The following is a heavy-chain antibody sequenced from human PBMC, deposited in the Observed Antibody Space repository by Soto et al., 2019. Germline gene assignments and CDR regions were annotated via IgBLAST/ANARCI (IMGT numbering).Heavy chain of an antibody. CDR1: GGSISSYY. V-gene: IGHV4-59*01. CDR2: IYYSGST. D-gene: IGHD2-15*01. Sequence: SETLSLTCTVSGGSISSYYWSWIRQPPGKGLEWIGYIYYSGSTNYNPSLKSRVTISVDTSKNQFSLKLSSVTAADTAVYYCARVRGYCSGGSCYSPTEYYYGMDVWGQGTTVTVLL. J-gene: IGHJ6*02. CDR3: ARVRGYCSGGSCYSPTEYYYGMDV.